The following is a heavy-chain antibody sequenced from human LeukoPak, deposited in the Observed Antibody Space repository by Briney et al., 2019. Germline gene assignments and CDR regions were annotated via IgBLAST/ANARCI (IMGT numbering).Heavy chain of an antibody. CDR2: IYYSGST. CDR1: GGSISSSSYY. J-gene: IGHJ4*02. CDR3: ARVPRGDSSIDY. Sequence: PSETLSVTCTVSGGSISSSSYYWGWIRQPPGKGLEWIGSIYYSGSTYYNPSLKSRVTISVDTSKNQFSLKLSSVTAADTAVYYCARVPRGDSSIDYWGQGTLVTVSS. D-gene: IGHD6-13*01. V-gene: IGHV4-39*01.